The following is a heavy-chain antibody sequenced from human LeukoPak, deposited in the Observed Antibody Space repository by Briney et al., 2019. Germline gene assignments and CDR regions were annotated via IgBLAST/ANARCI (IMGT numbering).Heavy chain of an antibody. V-gene: IGHV1-58*02. CDR2: IVVGSGNT. CDR1: GFTFTSSS. CDR3: AATDYYDSSGYYY. J-gene: IGHJ4*02. D-gene: IGHD3-22*01. Sequence: ASVKVSCKASGFTFTSSSMQWVRQARGQRLEWIGWIVVGSGNTNYAQKFQERVTITRDMSTSTAYMELSSLRSEDTAVYYCAATDYYDSSGYYYWGQGTLVTVSS.